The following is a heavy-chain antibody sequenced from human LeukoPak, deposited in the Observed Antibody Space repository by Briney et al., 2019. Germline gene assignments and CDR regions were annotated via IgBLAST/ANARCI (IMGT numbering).Heavy chain of an antibody. CDR1: GFTFSSYA. Sequence: GGSLRLSCADSGFTFSSYAMSWVRQAPGKGLEWVSAISGSGGSTYYADSVKGRFTISRDNSKNTLYLQMNSLRAEDTAVYYCAKATVGVGATTGAFDIWGQGTMVTVSS. V-gene: IGHV3-23*01. CDR3: AKATVGVGATTGAFDI. D-gene: IGHD1-26*01. J-gene: IGHJ3*02. CDR2: ISGSGGST.